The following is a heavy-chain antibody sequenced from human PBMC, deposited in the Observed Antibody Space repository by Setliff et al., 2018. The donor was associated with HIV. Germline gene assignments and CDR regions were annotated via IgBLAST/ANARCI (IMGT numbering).Heavy chain of an antibody. V-gene: IGHV1-3*01. CDR2: INAGNGNT. J-gene: IGHJ4*02. CDR3: ARDMNRRSYSDTSPHDY. D-gene: IGHD3-22*01. Sequence: ASVKVSCKASGYTFTSYAMHWVRQAPGQRLEWMEWINAGNGNTKYSQKFQGRVTITRDTSTNTVYMELSSLRFEDTAVYYCARDMNRRSYSDTSPHDYWGQGTLVTV. CDR1: GYTFTSYA.